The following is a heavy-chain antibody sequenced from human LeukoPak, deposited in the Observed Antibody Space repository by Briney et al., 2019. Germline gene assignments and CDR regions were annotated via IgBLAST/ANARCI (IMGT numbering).Heavy chain of an antibody. J-gene: IGHJ4*02. CDR2: IYYSGST. CDR3: ARGPSPGYFSY. Sequence: SETLSLTCTVSGGSISSYYWSWIRQPPGKGLEWIGYIYYSGSTNYNPSLKSRVTISVDTSKNQFSLKLSSVTAADTAVYYCARGPSPGYFSYWGQGTLVTVSS. V-gene: IGHV4-59*01. CDR1: GGSISSYY.